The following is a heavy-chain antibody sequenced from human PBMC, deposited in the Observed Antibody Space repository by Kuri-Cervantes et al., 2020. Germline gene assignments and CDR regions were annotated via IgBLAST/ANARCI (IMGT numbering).Heavy chain of an antibody. CDR2: ISAYNGNT. Sequence: ASVNVSCKASGYTFTSYGISWVRQAPGQGLEWMGWISAYNGNTNYAQKLQGRVTMTTDTSTSTAYMELRSLRSDDTAVYYCARVEEGWEPLVFDYWGQGTLVTVSS. CDR3: ARVEEGWEPLVFDY. V-gene: IGHV1-18*01. CDR1: GYTFTSYG. J-gene: IGHJ4*02. D-gene: IGHD1-26*01.